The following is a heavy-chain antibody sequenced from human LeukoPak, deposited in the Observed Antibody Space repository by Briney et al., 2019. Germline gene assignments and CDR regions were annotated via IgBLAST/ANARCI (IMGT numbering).Heavy chain of an antibody. CDR1: GFTFSSYA. CDR2: INSDGSVT. CDR3: VTDRYSDSAFGD. J-gene: IGHJ4*02. D-gene: IGHD1-26*01. Sequence: GGSLRLSCAASGFTFSSYAMSWVRQAPGKGLVWVSRINSDGSVTNYADSVEGRFTISRDNAKNTLYLQMNDLRAEDTAVYYCVTDRYSDSAFGDWGQGTLVTVSS. V-gene: IGHV3-74*01.